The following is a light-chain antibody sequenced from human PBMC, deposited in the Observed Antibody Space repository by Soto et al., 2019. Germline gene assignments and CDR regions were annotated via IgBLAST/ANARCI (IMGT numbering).Light chain of an antibody. V-gene: IGKV1-9*01. J-gene: IGKJ5*01. CDR1: QGLSRD. Sequence: DIQLTQSPSFLSASVGDRVTITCRASQGLSRDLAWYQQKPGKAPKLLIYAASTLQSGVPSRFSDSGSGTEFTLTISSLQPEDFATYYCQQLNSYPITFGQGTRLEIK. CDR2: AAS. CDR3: QQLNSYPIT.